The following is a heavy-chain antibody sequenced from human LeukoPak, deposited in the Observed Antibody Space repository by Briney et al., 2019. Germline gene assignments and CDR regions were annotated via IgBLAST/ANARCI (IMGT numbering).Heavy chain of an antibody. CDR3: ARDSRGYSYGTPYYYYYGMDV. V-gene: IGHV6-1*01. D-gene: IGHD5-18*01. Sequence: SQTLSLTCAISGDSVSSNSAAWNWIRQSPSRGLEWLGRTYYRSKWYNDYAVSVKSRITINPDTSKNQFSLQLNSVTPEDTAVYYCARDSRGYSYGTPYYYYYGMDVWGQGTTVTVSS. CDR1: GDSVSSNSAA. J-gene: IGHJ6*02. CDR2: TYYRSKWYN.